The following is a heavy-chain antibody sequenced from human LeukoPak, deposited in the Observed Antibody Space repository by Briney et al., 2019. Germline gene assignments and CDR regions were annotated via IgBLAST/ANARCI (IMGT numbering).Heavy chain of an antibody. CDR1: GFTFSSYG. J-gene: IGHJ6*03. D-gene: IGHD6-13*01. CDR2: IRYDGSNK. Sequence: GGSLRLSCAASGFTFSSYGMHWVRQAPGKGLEWVAFIRYDGSNKYYADSVKGRFTISRDNSKNTLYLQMNSLRAEDTAVYYCAKGAGSWYSANYMDVWGKGTTVTVSS. V-gene: IGHV3-30*02. CDR3: AKGAGSWYSANYMDV.